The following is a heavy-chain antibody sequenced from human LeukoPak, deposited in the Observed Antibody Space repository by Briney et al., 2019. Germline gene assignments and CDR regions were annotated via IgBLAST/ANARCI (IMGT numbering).Heavy chain of an antibody. CDR1: GFTFSSYA. CDR2: ISSNGGST. Sequence: PGGSLRLSCAASGFTFSSYAMHWVRQAPGKGLEYVSAISSNGGSTYYANSAKGRFTISRDNSKNTLYLQMGSLRAEDMAVYYCASSAHWGQGTLVTVSS. CDR3: ASSAH. V-gene: IGHV3-64*01. J-gene: IGHJ4*02. D-gene: IGHD3-3*01.